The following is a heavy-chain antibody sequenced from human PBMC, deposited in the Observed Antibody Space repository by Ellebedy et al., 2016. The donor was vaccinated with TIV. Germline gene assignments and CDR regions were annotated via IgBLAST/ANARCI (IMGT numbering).Heavy chain of an antibody. CDR1: GFTLTNSA. J-gene: IGHJ4*02. V-gene: IGHV1-58*02. CDR3: AALPTY. Sequence: AASVKVSCKASGFTLTNSAIQWVRQARGHRPEWIGWIAVGGDKTHYEQKFQARVTITRDMSTSTAYMELSSLGSDDPAIYYCAALPTYWGQGTLVTVSS. CDR2: IAVGGDKT.